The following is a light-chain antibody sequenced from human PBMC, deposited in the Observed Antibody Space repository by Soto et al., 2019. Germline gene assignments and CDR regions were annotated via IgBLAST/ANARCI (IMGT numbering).Light chain of an antibody. J-gene: IGKJ1*01. V-gene: IGKV3-20*01. Sequence: EIVLTQSPGTLSLSPGERATLSCRAGQTVSSSQLAWYRQRPGQAPRLLIYGVSSRATGIPDRFSGSGSGTDFTLTITRLEPEDFAVYYCQQYGSSPRTFGQGTKVDIK. CDR2: GVS. CDR1: QTVSSSQ. CDR3: QQYGSSPRT.